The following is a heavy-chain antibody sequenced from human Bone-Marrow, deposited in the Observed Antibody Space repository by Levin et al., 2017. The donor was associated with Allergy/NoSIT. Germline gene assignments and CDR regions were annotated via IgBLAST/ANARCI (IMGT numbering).Heavy chain of an antibody. CDR2: ISVSSSTE. CDR3: ASHILTGTTADAFGV. Sequence: GESLKISCAASGFTFRDYYMSWIRQAPGKGLEWISYISVSSSTEYYADSLEGRFTISRDDARDSLYLQMNSLRAEDTAVYYCASHILTGTTADAFGVWGQGTVVTVSS. CDR1: GFTFRDYY. J-gene: IGHJ3*01. D-gene: IGHD1-20*01. V-gene: IGHV3-11*01.